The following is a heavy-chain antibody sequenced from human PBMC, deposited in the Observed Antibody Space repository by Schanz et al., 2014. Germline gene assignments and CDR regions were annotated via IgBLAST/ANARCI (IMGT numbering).Heavy chain of an antibody. J-gene: IGHJ5*02. D-gene: IGHD3-3*01. CDR3: ARQPGRITVSGVVSNWFDP. V-gene: IGHV3-48*01. CDR1: GFTFSTYY. CDR2: ISSSSSTI. Sequence: EVHLLESGGGVVQPGRSLRLSCAASGFTFSTYYMNWVRQAPGKGLEWVSYISSSSSTIYYADSVKGRFTISRDNSKNTLYLQMNSLRVEDTAVYYCARQPGRITVSGVVSNWFDPWGQGTLVTVSS.